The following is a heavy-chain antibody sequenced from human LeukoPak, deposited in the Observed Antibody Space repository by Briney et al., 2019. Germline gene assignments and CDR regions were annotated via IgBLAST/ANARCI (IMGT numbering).Heavy chain of an antibody. CDR3: ARHSRYYGSGSYAMDY. Sequence: SETLSLTCTVSGGSISSYYWSWIRQPPGKGLEWIGYIYYSGSTNYNPSLKSRVTISVDTSKNQFSLKLSSVTAADTAVYYCARHSRYYGSGSYAMDYWGQGTLVTVSS. CDR2: IYYSGST. D-gene: IGHD3-10*01. CDR1: GGSISSYY. J-gene: IGHJ4*02. V-gene: IGHV4-59*08.